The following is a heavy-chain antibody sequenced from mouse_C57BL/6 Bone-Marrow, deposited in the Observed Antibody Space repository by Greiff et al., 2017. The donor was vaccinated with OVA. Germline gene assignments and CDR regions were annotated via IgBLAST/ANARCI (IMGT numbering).Heavy chain of an antibody. CDR1: GFSLTSYG. J-gene: IGHJ4*01. V-gene: IGHV2-2*01. CDR3: AIWLRHGPYYAMDY. CDR2: IWSGGST. D-gene: IGHD2-2*01. Sequence: QVQLKQSGPGLVQPSQSLSITCTVSGFSLTSYGVHWVRQSPGKGLEWLGVIWSGGSTDYNAAFISRLSISKDNSKSQVFFKMNSLQADDTAIYYCAIWLRHGPYYAMDYWGQGTSVTVSS.